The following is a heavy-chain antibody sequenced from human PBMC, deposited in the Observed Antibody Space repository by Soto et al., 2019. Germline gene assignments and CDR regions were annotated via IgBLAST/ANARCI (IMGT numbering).Heavy chain of an antibody. CDR2: INPATGAA. V-gene: IGHV1-2*02. CDR3: ARGGGVGVAGSAAFDM. CDR1: GYPVTAYY. D-gene: IGHD3-3*01. J-gene: IGHJ3*02. Sequence: QLHLVQSGAVVKKPGASVTVSCSASGYPVTAYYMHWVRQAPGRGLEWMGGINPATGAAKYTQTFRGRVTMTRAPSTSTVFMELSGLTSEDPAVFYCARGGGVGVAGSAAFDMWGQGTLVTVSS.